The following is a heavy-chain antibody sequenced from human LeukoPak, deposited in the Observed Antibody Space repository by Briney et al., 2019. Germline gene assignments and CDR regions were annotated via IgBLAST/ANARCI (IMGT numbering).Heavy chain of an antibody. CDR3: ARDSTMTDGMDV. D-gene: IGHD2-2*01. Sequence: ASVKVSCKASGYTFTSYYMHWVQQAPGQGLEWMGIINPSGGSTSYAQKFQGRVTMTRDTSTSTVYMELSSLRSEDTAVYYCARDSTMTDGMDVWGKGTTVTVSS. CDR2: INPSGGST. CDR1: GYTFTSYY. J-gene: IGHJ6*04. V-gene: IGHV1-46*01.